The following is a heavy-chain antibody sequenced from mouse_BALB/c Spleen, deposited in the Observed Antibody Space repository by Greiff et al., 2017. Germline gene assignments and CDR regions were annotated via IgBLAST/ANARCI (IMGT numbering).Heavy chain of an antibody. V-gene: IGHV2-9-2*01. J-gene: IGHJ4*01. CDR1: GFSLTSYD. CDR3: VRAARAMDY. D-gene: IGHD1-2*01. Sequence: VQLQESGPGLVAPSQSLSITCTVSGFSLTSYDISWIRQPPGKGLEWLGVIWTGGGTNYNSAFMSRLSISKDNTTSQVFLKMNSLQTDDTAIYYCVRAARAMDYWGQGTSVTVSS. CDR2: IWTGGGT.